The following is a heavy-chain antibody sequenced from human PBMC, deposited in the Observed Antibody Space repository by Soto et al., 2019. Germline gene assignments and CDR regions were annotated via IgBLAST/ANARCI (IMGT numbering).Heavy chain of an antibody. V-gene: IGHV3-74*01. CDR2: INSDGSST. CDR1: GFTFSSYW. D-gene: IGHD4-17*01. Sequence: PGGSLRLSCAASGFTFSSYWMHWVRQAPGKGLVWVSRINSDGSSTSYADSVKGRFTISRDNAKNTLYLQMNSLRAEDTAVYYCARAALLRWTAAPGAFDIWGQGTMVTVSS. J-gene: IGHJ3*02. CDR3: ARAALLRWTAAPGAFDI.